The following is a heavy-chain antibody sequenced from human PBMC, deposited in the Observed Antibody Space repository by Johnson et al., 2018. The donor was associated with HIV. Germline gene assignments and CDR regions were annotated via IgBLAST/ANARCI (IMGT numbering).Heavy chain of an antibody. D-gene: IGHD6-6*01. CDR1: GFTFSTYW. CDR2: IKQDGSEK. CDR3: ARASSIAARGADAFDI. Sequence: VQLVESGGGVVQPGGSLRLSCAASGFTFSTYWMSWVRQAPGKGLEWVANIKQDGSEKYYVDSVKGRFTISRDDSKNTLYLQMNSLKTEDTAVYYCARASSIAARGADAFDIWGQGTMVTVYS. J-gene: IGHJ3*02. V-gene: IGHV3-7*03.